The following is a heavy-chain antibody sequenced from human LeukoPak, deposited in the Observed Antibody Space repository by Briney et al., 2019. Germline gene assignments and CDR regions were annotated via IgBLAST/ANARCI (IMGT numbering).Heavy chain of an antibody. D-gene: IGHD2-15*01. J-gene: IGHJ5*02. CDR3: ASNAAYCSGGTCYPLPGNH. Sequence: GGSLRLSCAASGFTLSTYWMSWVRQAPGKGLEWVANIKQDGSEKYYVESVKGRFIISRDNAENSLDLQMNSLRAEDTAVYYCASNAAYCSGGTCYPLPGNHWSQGTLVTVSS. V-gene: IGHV3-7*03. CDR1: GFTLSTYW. CDR2: IKQDGSEK.